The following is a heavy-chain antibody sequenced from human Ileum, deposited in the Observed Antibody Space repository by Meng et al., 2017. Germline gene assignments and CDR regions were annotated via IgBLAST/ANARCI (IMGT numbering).Heavy chain of an antibody. CDR2: INTDTGNP. Sequence: QVQRVQYGSDMTKPGASVEIACKASGYTFTKNGMNWVRQAPGQGLEWIGWINTDTGNPTYAQGFTGRFVFSLDTSVSTAYLQISSLKTEDTAVYYCAREPQRFDYWGQGTLVTVSS. V-gene: IGHV7-4-1*02. CDR1: GYTFTKNG. CDR3: AREPQRFDY. J-gene: IGHJ4*02.